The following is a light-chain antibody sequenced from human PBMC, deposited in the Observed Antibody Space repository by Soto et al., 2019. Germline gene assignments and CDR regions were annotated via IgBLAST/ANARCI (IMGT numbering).Light chain of an antibody. J-gene: IGLJ1*01. CDR2: DVS. V-gene: IGLV2-14*01. Sequence: QSALTQPASVSGSPGQSIAISCTGTSSDVGSFNYVSWYQQHPGKVPKLMIYDVSNRPSGVSDRFSGSKSGNTASLTISGVQAEDEADYYCSSYTTSSTYVFGTGTKLTVL. CDR3: SSYTTSSTYV. CDR1: SSDVGSFNY.